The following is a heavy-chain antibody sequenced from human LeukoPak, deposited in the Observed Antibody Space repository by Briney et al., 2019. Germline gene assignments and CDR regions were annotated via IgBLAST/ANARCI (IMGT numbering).Heavy chain of an antibody. CDR2: INHSGST. D-gene: IGHD6-13*01. Sequence: SETLSLTCAVYGGSFSGYYWSWIRQPPGKGLEWIGEINHSGSTNYNPSLKSRVTISVDTSKNQFSLKLSSVTAADTAVYYCARPRAYSSSWYTQIDAFDIWGQGTVVTVSS. V-gene: IGHV4-34*01. J-gene: IGHJ3*02. CDR3: ARPRAYSSSWYTQIDAFDI. CDR1: GGSFSGYY.